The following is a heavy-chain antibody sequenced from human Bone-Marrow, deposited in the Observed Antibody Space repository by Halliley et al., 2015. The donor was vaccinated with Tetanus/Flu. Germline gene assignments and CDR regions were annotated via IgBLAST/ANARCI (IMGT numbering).Heavy chain of an antibody. D-gene: IGHD6-19*01. CDR3: AKVSYNSGWFLDL. V-gene: IGHV3-23*01. CDR2: IPVGGSAT. J-gene: IGHJ5*02. Sequence: EWVSSIPVGGSATYFADPVKGRFTISRDNPKDTLYLDMNSLRVEDTAIYYCAKVSYNSGWFLDLWGQGTLVAVFS.